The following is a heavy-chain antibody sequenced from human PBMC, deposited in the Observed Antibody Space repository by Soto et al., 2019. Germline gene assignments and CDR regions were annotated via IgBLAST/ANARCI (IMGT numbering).Heavy chain of an antibody. Sequence: GGSLRLSCAASGFTFSSYAMSWVRQAPGKGLEWVSAISGSGGSTYYADSVKGRFTISRDNSKNTLYLQMNSLRAEDTAVYYCSKGSRSSSWYYAFDIWGQGTMVTVSS. D-gene: IGHD6-13*01. CDR3: SKGSRSSSWYYAFDI. V-gene: IGHV3-23*01. CDR1: GFTFSSYA. J-gene: IGHJ3*02. CDR2: ISGSGGST.